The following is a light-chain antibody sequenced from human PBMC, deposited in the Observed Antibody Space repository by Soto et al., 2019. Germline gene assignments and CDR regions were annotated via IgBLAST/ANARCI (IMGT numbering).Light chain of an antibody. Sequence: EIVLTQSPVTLSFSPCEIATLSCRASQGVSSNYLAWYQQKSGQAPRLLLYGTSSRATGIPERFSGSGSGTDFTLTISRLEPEDFAVYYCQHYGSSRTFGQGTKVDIK. J-gene: IGKJ1*01. CDR2: GTS. CDR3: QHYGSSRT. V-gene: IGKV3-20*01. CDR1: QGVSSNY.